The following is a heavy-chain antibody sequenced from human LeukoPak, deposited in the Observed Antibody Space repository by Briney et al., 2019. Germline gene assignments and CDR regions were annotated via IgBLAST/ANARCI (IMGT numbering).Heavy chain of an antibody. Sequence: GGSLRLSCTASGFTFGDYAMSWIRQAPGKGLEWVGFIRSKACGEAADYAASVKGRFTISRDDSKAIAYLQMNSLKTEDTAVYHCTRDRGAYNLYDYWGQGTLVTVSS. CDR1: GFTFGDYA. CDR3: TRDRGAYNLYDY. V-gene: IGHV3-49*03. CDR2: IRSKACGEAA. D-gene: IGHD1-1*01. J-gene: IGHJ4*02.